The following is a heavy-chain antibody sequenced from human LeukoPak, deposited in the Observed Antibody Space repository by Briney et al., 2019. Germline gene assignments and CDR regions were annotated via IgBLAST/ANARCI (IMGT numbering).Heavy chain of an antibody. D-gene: IGHD3-22*01. J-gene: IGHJ3*02. CDR3: ARDSHYYDSSGYNDAFDI. CDR2: INPSGGST. V-gene: IGHV1-46*01. CDR1: GYTFTSYY. Sequence: ASVKVSCKASGYTFTSYYMHWVRQAPGQGLEWMGIINPSGGSTSYAQKFQGRVTMTRDTSTSTVYMELSSLRSEDTAVYYCARDSHYYDSSGYNDAFDIWGQGTMVTVSS.